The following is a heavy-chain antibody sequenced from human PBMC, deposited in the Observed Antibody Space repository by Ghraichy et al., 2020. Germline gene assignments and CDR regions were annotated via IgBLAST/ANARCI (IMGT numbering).Heavy chain of an antibody. D-gene: IGHD1-26*01. CDR1: GFTFSNYD. CDR3: AKPGRKTDGATIVFVAFDV. CDR2: VSGSGGYT. J-gene: IGHJ3*01. V-gene: IGHV3-23*01. Sequence: GGSLRLSCAASGFTFSNYDMSWVRQAPGKGLEWVSGVSGSGGYTYYAGSVKGRFTISRDNSKNTLNLQMNSLRVEDTAVYYCAKPGRKTDGATIVFVAFDVWGQGTTVTVSS.